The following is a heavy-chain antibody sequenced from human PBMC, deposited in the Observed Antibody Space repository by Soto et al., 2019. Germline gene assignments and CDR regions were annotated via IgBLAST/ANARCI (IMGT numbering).Heavy chain of an antibody. CDR3: ARDRYDSSGYNWGY. CDR1: GGSVSSSNYY. J-gene: IGHJ4*02. V-gene: IGHV4-61*01. CDR2: ISYSGST. Sequence: QVQLQESGPGLVKPSETLSLTCTVSGGSVSSSNYYWSWIRQPPGRGLEWIGYISYSGSTNYNPSLKSRVTLSVDTSTNQFSLQLSSVTAADTAVYYCARDRYDSSGYNWGYWGQGTLVTVSS. D-gene: IGHD3-22*01.